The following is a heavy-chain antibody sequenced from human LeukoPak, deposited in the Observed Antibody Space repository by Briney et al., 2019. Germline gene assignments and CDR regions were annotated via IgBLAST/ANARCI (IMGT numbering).Heavy chain of an antibody. CDR1: GFTFSSYS. CDR2: ISSGSTYM. Sequence: PGGSLRLSCAASGFTFSSYSMNWVRQAPGKGLEWVSSISSGSTYMYYADSVKGRFTISRDNAQNSMYLQMNSLRAEDTAVYYCARALTTLTYEGYWGQGTLVTVSS. D-gene: IGHD1-1*01. J-gene: IGHJ4*02. V-gene: IGHV3-21*01. CDR3: ARALTTLTYEGY.